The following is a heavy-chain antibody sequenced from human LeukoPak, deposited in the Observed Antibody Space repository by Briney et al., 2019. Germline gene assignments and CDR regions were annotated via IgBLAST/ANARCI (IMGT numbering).Heavy chain of an antibody. CDR2: IDSDGSNT. V-gene: IGHV3-74*01. Sequence: GGSLRLSCAASGFTFSSYWMRWVRQAPGKGLVWVSRIDSDGSNTIYADSVKGRFTISRDNAKNTLYLQMNSLRAEDTAVYYCTRGMVGYSYFGYRGQGTLVTVSS. D-gene: IGHD5-18*01. J-gene: IGHJ4*02. CDR1: GFTFSSYW. CDR3: TRGMVGYSYFGY.